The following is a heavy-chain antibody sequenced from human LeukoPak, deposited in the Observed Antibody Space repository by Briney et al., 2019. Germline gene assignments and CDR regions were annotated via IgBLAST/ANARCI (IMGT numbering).Heavy chain of an antibody. Sequence: GGSLRLSCAASGFTFSSYGMHWVRQAPGKGREWVAVIWYDGSNKYYADSVKGRFTISRDNSNNTLYLQMNSLRAEDTAVYYCAKGPISYCSSTSCYWRNWFDPWGQGTLVTVSS. V-gene: IGHV3-33*06. D-gene: IGHD2-2*01. J-gene: IGHJ5*02. CDR2: IWYDGSNK. CDR1: GFTFSSYG. CDR3: AKGPISYCSSTSCYWRNWFDP.